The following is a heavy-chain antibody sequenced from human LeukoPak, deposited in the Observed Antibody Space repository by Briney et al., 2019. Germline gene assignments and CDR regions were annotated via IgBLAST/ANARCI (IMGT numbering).Heavy chain of an antibody. V-gene: IGHV1-2*02. CDR1: GYTFTGYY. J-gene: IGHJ4*02. D-gene: IGHD3-9*01. CDR3: ATLDTYYDILTGYFFDY. CDR2: INPNSGGT. Sequence: ASVKVSCKASGYTFTGYYMHWVRQAPGQGLEWMGWINPNSGGTNYAQKFQGRVTMTRDTSISTAYMELSRLRSDDTAVYYCATLDTYYDILTGYFFDYWGQGTLVTVSS.